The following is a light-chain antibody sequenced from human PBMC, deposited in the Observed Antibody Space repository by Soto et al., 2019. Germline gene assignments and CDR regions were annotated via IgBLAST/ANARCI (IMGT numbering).Light chain of an antibody. J-gene: IGLJ1*01. CDR1: SGDIGAYNY. V-gene: IGLV2-14*03. CDR3: SSYSSSSTLVV. CDR2: GVT. Sequence: QSALTQPASVSGSPGQSITISCTGTSGDIGAYNYVSWYQQHPGKAPKLMIYGVTNRPSGVSNRFSGSKSGNTASLTISGLQAEDEAAYYCSSYSSSSTLVVFGTGTKVTVL.